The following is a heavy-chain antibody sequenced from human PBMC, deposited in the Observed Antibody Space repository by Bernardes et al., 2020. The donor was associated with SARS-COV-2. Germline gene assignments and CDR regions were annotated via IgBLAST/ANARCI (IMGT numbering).Heavy chain of an antibody. CDR3: ARGDSIWFDP. CDR1: GYTFTAYY. J-gene: IGHJ5*02. CDR2: ITPNSGGT. V-gene: IGHV1-2*02. Sequence: ASVKVSCKASGYTFTAYYIHWVRQAPGQGLEWMGWITPNSGGTYYAQKFQGRVTMTRDTSVSTAYMELRRLKSDDTAVYYCARGDSIWFDPWGQGTQVTVSS.